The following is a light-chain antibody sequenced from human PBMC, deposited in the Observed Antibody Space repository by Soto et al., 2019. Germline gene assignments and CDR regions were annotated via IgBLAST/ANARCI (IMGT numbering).Light chain of an antibody. CDR1: QSVSSIY. CDR2: GAS. CDR3: QQYGSSSWT. Sequence: EIVLTQSPGTLSLSPGERATLSCRASQSVSSIYLAWYQHKPGQAPRLLIYGASSRATGIPDRFSGSGSGTDVTLTISRLEPDDFAVYYCQQYGSSSWTFGRGTTVEIK. J-gene: IGKJ1*01. V-gene: IGKV3-20*01.